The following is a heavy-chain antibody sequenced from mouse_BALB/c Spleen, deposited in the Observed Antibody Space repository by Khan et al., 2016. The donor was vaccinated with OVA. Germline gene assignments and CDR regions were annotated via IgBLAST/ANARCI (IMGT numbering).Heavy chain of an antibody. CDR1: GYTFTSYW. CDR2: IAPGSSNV. V-gene: IGHV1S41*01. CDR3: ASEYYYGISCYAIDY. J-gene: IGHJ4*01. D-gene: IGHD1-1*01. Sequence: DLVKPGASVKLSCKASGYTFTSYWINWIKQRPGQGLEWIGRIAPGSSNVYYNDMFTGKATLTVDTSSSTAYIQLGSLSSEDSADYFCASEYYYGISCYAIDYWGQGTSVTVSS.